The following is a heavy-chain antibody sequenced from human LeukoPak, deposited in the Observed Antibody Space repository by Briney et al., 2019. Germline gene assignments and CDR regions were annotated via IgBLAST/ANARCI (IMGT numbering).Heavy chain of an antibody. Sequence: PGGSLRLSCAASGFTFSSYAMSWVRQAPGKGLEWVSAISGSGGSTYYADSVKGRFTISRDNSKNTLYLQMNSLRAEDTDVYYYAKGHYCSSTSCYERYFDYWGQGTLVTVSS. CDR1: GFTFSSYA. V-gene: IGHV3-23*01. D-gene: IGHD2-2*01. CDR2: ISGSGGST. CDR3: AKGHYCSSTSCYERYFDY. J-gene: IGHJ4*02.